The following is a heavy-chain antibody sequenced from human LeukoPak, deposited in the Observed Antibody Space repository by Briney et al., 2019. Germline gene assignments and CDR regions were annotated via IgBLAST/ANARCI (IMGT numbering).Heavy chain of an antibody. CDR1: GGSISSYY. V-gene: IGHV4-59*01. CDR3: ARERGGSGSYFGYYYYYGMDV. D-gene: IGHD3-10*01. Sequence: SETLSLTRTVSGGSISSYYWSWIRQPPGKGLEWIGYIYYSGSTNYNPSLKSRVTISVDTSKNQFSLKLSSVTAADTAVYYCARERGGSGSYFGYYYYYGMDVWGQGTTVTVSS. CDR2: IYYSGST. J-gene: IGHJ6*02.